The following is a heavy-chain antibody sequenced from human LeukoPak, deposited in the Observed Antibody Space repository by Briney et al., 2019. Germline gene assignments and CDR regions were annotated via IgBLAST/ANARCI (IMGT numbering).Heavy chain of an antibody. J-gene: IGHJ4*02. V-gene: IGHV3-15*01. CDR3: TTAPAAVDY. Sequence: RGAPRPSRAASGFTFSKARMSWVRPAPGQGVGWVGRIKSKTDGGTTDNGAPVKGRFIISRDDSKNTLYLQMNSLKIEDTAVYYCTTAPAAVDYWGQGTLVTVSS. D-gene: IGHD2-15*01. CDR1: GFTFSKAR. CDR2: IKSKTDGGTT.